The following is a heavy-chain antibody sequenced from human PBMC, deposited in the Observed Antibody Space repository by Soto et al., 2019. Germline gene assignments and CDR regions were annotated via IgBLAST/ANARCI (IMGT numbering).Heavy chain of an antibody. Sequence: QVQLVESGGGLVKPGGSLRLSCAVSGFTFSDYYMNWIRQAPGKGLEWVSYISSSGSTIYYADSVKGRFTISRDNAKNSLYLQMNSLRAEDTAVYYCARGPHDYVWGSYPLHFDYWGQGTLVTVSS. V-gene: IGHV3-11*01. J-gene: IGHJ4*02. D-gene: IGHD3-16*02. CDR2: ISSSGSTI. CDR1: GFTFSDYY. CDR3: ARGPHDYVWGSYPLHFDY.